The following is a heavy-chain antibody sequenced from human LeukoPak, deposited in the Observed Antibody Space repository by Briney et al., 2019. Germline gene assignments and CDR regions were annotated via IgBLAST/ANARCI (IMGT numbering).Heavy chain of an antibody. D-gene: IGHD1-7*01. J-gene: IGHJ4*02. CDR2: ISGSGTTT. CDR3: SKGETDTGTLTHVY. Sequence: GGSLRLSCAASGFTFSNYAMSWVRQAPGKGLEWVSAISGSGTTTHYAHSLKGSFTVSRDNSKNTVFLQMHSLGAEDTAVYYCSKGETDTGTLTHVYWGQGTLVTVSS. CDR1: GFTFSNYA. V-gene: IGHV3-23*01.